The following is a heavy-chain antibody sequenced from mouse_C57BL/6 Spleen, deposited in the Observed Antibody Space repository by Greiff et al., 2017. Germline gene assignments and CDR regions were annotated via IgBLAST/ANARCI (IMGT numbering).Heavy chain of an antibody. J-gene: IGHJ1*03. CDR1: GYSFTDYN. Sequence: EVKLQQSGPELVKPGASVKISCKASGYSFTDYNMNWVKQSNGKSLEWIGVINPNYGTTSYNQKFKGKATLTVDQSSSTAYLQLNSLTSEDSAVEYCASGGERGYFDVWGTGTTVTVSS. CDR2: INPNYGTT. V-gene: IGHV1-39*01. CDR3: ASGGERGYFDV.